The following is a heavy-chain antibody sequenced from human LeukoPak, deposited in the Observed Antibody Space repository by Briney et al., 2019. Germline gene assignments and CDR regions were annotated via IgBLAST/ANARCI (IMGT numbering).Heavy chain of an antibody. V-gene: IGHV4-34*01. CDR3: ARGNSSSWYSPYYYYYGMDV. CDR2: INHSGST. Sequence: SETLSLTCAVYGGSFSGYYWSWIRQPPGKGLEWIGEINHSGSTNYNPSLKSRVTISVDTSKNQYSLKLSSVTPADTAVYYCARGNSSSWYSPYYYYYGMDVWGQGTTVTVSS. D-gene: IGHD6-13*01. CDR1: GGSFSGYY. J-gene: IGHJ6*02.